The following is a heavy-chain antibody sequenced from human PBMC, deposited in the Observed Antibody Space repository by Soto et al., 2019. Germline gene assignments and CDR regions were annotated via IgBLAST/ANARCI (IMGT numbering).Heavy chain of an antibody. CDR3: AKDFSRDSFSQKPSCGGDFYTLVS. CDR2: ISGGSPKE. Sequence: GGSLRLSXEASGFPFDNYAMSWVRQAPGKGLEWVSAISGGSPKEFYAESVKGRFTISRDNSKNTLFLEMNSLRADDAALYYCAKDFSRDSFSQKPSCGGDFYTLVSWGQGAQVTVSS. D-gene: IGHD2-21*02. V-gene: IGHV3-23*01. J-gene: IGHJ4*02. CDR1: GFPFDNYA.